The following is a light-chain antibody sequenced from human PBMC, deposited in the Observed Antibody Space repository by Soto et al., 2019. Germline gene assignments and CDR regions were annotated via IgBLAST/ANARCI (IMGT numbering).Light chain of an antibody. V-gene: IGLV2-14*01. J-gene: IGLJ1*01. CDR1: SSNVGGYNY. CDR2: IVS. CDR3: RSYTSSHTRYV. Sequence: QSALTQPASVSGSPGQTITISCTGTSSNVGGYNYVSWYQQHPDKAPKLMIYIVSNRPSGVSNRFSGSKSGNTASLTICGLQAEDEADYYCRSYTSSHTRYVFGTGTKVTVL.